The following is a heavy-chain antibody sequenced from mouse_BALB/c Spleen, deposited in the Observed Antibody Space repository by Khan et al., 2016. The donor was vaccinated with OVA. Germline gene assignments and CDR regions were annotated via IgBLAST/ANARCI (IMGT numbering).Heavy chain of an antibody. V-gene: IGHV1S136*01. D-gene: IGHD2-14*01. Sequence: VRLQQSGPELVKPGASVKMSCKASGYTFTSYVLHWLRQKPGQGLEWIGYIYPFNDDTKYNEKFKGEATLTSDKSSTTAYMELSSLTSEDSAVDYCAKNYRYDVYFDYGGQGTTLTVSS. CDR1: GYTFTSYV. J-gene: IGHJ2*01. CDR3: AKNYRYDVYFDY. CDR2: IYPFNDDT.